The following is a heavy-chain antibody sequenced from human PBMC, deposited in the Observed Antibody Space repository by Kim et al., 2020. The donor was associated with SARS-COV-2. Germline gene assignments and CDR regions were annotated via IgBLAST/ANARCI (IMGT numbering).Heavy chain of an antibody. CDR2: T. J-gene: IGHJ5*02. V-gene: IGHV4-28*01. Sequence: TYLNPSLKSRVTLSVDTSKNQFSLHLTSVTAAYTAVYFCARRDTAWFDPWGQGILVTVSS. CDR3: ARRDTAWFDP.